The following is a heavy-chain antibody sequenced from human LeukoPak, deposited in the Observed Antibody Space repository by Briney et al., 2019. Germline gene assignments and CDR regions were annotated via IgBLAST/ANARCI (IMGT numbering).Heavy chain of an antibody. J-gene: IGHJ5*02. D-gene: IGHD5-12*01. Sequence: KSSETLSLTCTVSGGSISSSSYYWGWIRQPPGKGLEWIGSMYYSGSTYYNPSLKSRVTISVDTSKNQFSLKLSSVIAADTAVYYCARHGRVATPGGFDPWGQGTPVTVSS. CDR2: MYYSGST. CDR3: ARHGRVATPGGFDP. V-gene: IGHV4-39*01. CDR1: GGSISSSSYY.